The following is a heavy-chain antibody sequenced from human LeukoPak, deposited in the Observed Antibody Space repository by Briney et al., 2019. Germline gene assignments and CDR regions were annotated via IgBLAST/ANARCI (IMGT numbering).Heavy chain of an antibody. Sequence: SVKVSCKTSGGTLSTSTITWVRQAPGQGLEWVGDIVPISGTAAYAQKFEGRVTFFADESTSTVYMDLTSLISADTAVYYCSRDESLWGQGTMGIVS. CDR3: SRDESL. CDR1: GGTLSTST. V-gene: IGHV1-69*13. J-gene: IGHJ3*01. CDR2: IVPISGTA.